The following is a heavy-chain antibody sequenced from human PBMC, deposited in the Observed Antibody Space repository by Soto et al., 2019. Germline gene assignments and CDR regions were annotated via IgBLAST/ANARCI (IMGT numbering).Heavy chain of an antibody. V-gene: IGHV3-23*01. Sequence: PGGALRHSCGGSGVTFRSYAKSWGRQAPGKGVEWGSAISGSGGSTYYADSVKGRFTISRDNSKNTLYLQMNSLRAEDTAVYYCAKRIWDCSGGSCYSAYYYYMDVWGKGTTVTVSS. CDR1: GVTFRSYA. D-gene: IGHD2-15*01. J-gene: IGHJ6*03. CDR3: AKRIWDCSGGSCYSAYYYYMDV. CDR2: ISGSGGST.